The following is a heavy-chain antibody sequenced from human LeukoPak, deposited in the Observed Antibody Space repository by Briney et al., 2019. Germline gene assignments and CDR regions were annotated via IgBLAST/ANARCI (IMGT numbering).Heavy chain of an antibody. J-gene: IGHJ5*02. CDR3: ARDSSIAALHP. Sequence: ASVKVSCKASGYTFTSDCVSRVRQAPGQWAEWMGWISAYNGNTNYAQKLQGRVTMTTDTSTSTAYMELRSLRSDDTAVYYCARDSSIAALHPWGQGTLVTVSS. V-gene: IGHV1-18*04. D-gene: IGHD6-6*01. CDR1: GYTFTSDC. CDR2: ISAYNGNT.